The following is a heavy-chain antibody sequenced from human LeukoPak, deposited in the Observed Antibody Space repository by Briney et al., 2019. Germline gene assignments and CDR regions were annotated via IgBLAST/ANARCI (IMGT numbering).Heavy chain of an antibody. J-gene: IGHJ4*02. Sequence: PGGSLRLSCAASGFTFSSYEMNWVRQAPGKGLKCVSYISSSGSTIYYADSVKGRFTISRDNANNSLYLQMNSLSAEDTAVYYCARDVVEQQLDLDYWGQGTLVTVSS. CDR2: ISSSGSTI. D-gene: IGHD6-13*01. CDR3: ARDVVEQQLDLDY. V-gene: IGHV3-48*03. CDR1: GFTFSSYE.